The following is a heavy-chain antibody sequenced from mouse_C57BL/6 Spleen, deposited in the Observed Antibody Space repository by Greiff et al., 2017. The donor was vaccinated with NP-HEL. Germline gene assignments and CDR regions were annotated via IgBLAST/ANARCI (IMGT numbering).Heavy chain of an antibody. Sequence: VKLQESGAELVRPGASVTLSCKASGYTFTDYEMHWVKQTPVHGLEWIGAIDPETGGTAYNQKFKGKAILTADKSSSTAYMELRSLTSEDSAVYYCTRNDGDYAMDYWGQGTSVTVSS. CDR3: TRNDGDYAMDY. CDR2: IDPETGGT. V-gene: IGHV1-15*01. D-gene: IGHD2-3*01. CDR1: GYTFTDYE. J-gene: IGHJ4*01.